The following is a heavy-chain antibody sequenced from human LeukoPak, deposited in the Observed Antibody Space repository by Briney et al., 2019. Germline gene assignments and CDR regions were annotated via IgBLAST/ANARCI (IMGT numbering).Heavy chain of an antibody. D-gene: IGHD6-19*01. CDR3: ARGYSSGWYGY. V-gene: IGHV4-4*07. CDR2: IYTSGST. J-gene: IGHJ4*02. CDR1: GGSISSYY. Sequence: SVTLSLTSTVSGGSISSYYWSWIRQPAGKGLEWIGRIYTSGSTNYNPSLKSRVTMSVDTSKNQFSLKLSSVTAADTAVYYCARGYSSGWYGYWGQGTLVTVSS.